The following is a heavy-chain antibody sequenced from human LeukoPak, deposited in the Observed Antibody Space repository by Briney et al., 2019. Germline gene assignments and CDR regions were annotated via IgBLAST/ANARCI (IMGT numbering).Heavy chain of an antibody. Sequence: GGSLRLSCAASGFTFSSFGMHWARQAPGKGLEWVTVTSYDGNEKYYADSVKGRFTISRDNSKNTVYLQMNSLRAEDTAVYYCATGGTRAATGRMGFWGQGTLVTVSS. CDR1: GFTFSSFG. CDR2: TSYDGNEK. V-gene: IGHV3-30*03. J-gene: IGHJ4*02. CDR3: ATGGTRAATGRMGF. D-gene: IGHD6-25*01.